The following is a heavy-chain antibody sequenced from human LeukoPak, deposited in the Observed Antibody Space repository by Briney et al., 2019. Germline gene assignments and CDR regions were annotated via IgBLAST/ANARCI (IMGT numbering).Heavy chain of an antibody. CDR3: ARCATVTRVAFDM. Sequence: SAVKVSCKASGCTFISYAISGVRQAPGRGGDWMGGIIPIFWTSNYAQKLQGRVTITTEESTSTAYMELRSLRSEDTAVYYCARCATVTRVAFDMWGEGPMVSVFS. D-gene: IGHD4-17*01. V-gene: IGHV1-69*05. CDR2: IIPIFWTS. CDR1: GCTFISYA. J-gene: IGHJ3*02.